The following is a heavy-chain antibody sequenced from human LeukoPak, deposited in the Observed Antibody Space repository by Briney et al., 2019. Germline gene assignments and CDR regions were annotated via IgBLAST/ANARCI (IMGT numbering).Heavy chain of an antibody. CDR2: IYYSGST. J-gene: IGHJ4*02. V-gene: IGHV4-31*03. D-gene: IGHD5-12*01. CDR1: GGSISSGDYY. Sequence: SETLSLTCTVSGGSISSGDYYWTWIRQHPGKGLEWIGYIYYSGSTYYNPSLKSRVTISVDTSKNQFSLKLRSVTAADTAVYYCARGGHSGYDLDYWGQGTLVTVSS. CDR3: ARGGHSGYDLDY.